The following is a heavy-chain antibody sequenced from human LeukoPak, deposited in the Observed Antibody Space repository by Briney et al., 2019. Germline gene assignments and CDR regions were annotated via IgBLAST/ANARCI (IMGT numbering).Heavy chain of an antibody. V-gene: IGHV3-48*03. CDR1: GFTFSSYE. J-gene: IGHJ4*02. CDR3: ARDSGSSPLDY. CDR2: ISSSGSTI. D-gene: IGHD1-26*01. Sequence: GGSLRLSCAASGFTFSSYEMNWVRQAPGEGLEWVSYISSSGSTIYYADSVKGRFTISRDNAKNSLYLQMNSLRAEDTAVYYCARDSGSSPLDYWGQGTLVTVSS.